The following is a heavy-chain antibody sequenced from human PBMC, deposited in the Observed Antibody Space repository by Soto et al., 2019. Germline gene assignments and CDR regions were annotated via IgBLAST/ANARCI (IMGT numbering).Heavy chain of an antibody. CDR1: GGTFSSYA. D-gene: IGHD3-3*01. CDR3: ARGHPYGTIFGLTKNWFDP. J-gene: IGHJ5*02. V-gene: IGHV1-69*06. Sequence: QVQLVQSGAEVKKPGSSVKVSCKASGGTFSSYAISWVRQAPGQGLEWMGGIIPIFGTANYAQKFQGRVTITADKSTSTAYMELSSLRSEDTAVYYCARGHPYGTIFGLTKNWFDPWGQGTLVTVSS. CDR2: IIPIFGTA.